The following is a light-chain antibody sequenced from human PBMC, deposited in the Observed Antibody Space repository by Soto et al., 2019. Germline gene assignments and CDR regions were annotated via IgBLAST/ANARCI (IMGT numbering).Light chain of an antibody. CDR3: AAWDDSLSAVV. J-gene: IGLJ1*01. Sequence: QSVLTQPPSASGTPGQRVTIFCSGSSSNIGSNYVYWYQQLPGTAPKLLIYRNNQRPSGVPDRFSGSKSGTSASLAISGLRSEDEADYYCAAWDDSLSAVVFGTGTKVTVL. V-gene: IGLV1-47*01. CDR2: RNN. CDR1: SSNIGSNY.